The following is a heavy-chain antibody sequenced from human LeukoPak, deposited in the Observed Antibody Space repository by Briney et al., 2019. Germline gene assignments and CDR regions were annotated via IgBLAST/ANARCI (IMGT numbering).Heavy chain of an antibody. CDR2: MNPNSGNT. J-gene: IGHJ3*02. V-gene: IGHV1-8*03. CDR1: GYTFTSYD. CDR3: AREKYYYGPDAFDI. Sequence: GASVKVSCKASGYTFTSYDNNWGRQATGQGLEWVGWMNPNSGNTGYAQKFQGRVTITRNTSISTAYMELSSLRSEDTAVYYCAREKYYYGPDAFDIWGQGTMVTVSS. D-gene: IGHD3-10*01.